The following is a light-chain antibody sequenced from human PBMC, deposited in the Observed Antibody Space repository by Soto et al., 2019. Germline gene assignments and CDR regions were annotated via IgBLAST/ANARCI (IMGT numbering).Light chain of an antibody. CDR3: QQYNSYSWT. Sequence: DIQMTQSPSTLSASVGDRVTITCRASQSISSWLAWYQQKPGKAPKLLIYKASTFESGVPSRFIGSGSGTEVTLTISSLQPDDFATYYCQQYNSYSWTFGQGTKVEIK. J-gene: IGKJ1*01. CDR1: QSISSW. CDR2: KAS. V-gene: IGKV1-5*03.